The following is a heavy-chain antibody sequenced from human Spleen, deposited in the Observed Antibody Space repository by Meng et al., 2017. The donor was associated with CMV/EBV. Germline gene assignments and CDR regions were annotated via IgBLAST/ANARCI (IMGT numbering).Heavy chain of an antibody. Sequence: SCKASGYTFTGYYMHWVRQAPGQGLEWMANIKQDGSEKYYVDSVKGRFTISRDNAKNSLYLQMNSLRAEDTAVYYCARATRLLDYWGQGTLVTVSS. D-gene: IGHD6-6*01. V-gene: IGHV3-7*02. CDR1: GYTFTGYY. CDR3: ARATRLLDY. J-gene: IGHJ4*02. CDR2: IKQDGSEK.